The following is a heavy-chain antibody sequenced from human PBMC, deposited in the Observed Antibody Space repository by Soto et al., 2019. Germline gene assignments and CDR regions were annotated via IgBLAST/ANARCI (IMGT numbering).Heavy chain of an antibody. CDR3: ARDNLYCSSTSCYGREYSSSSPGY. J-gene: IGHJ4*02. D-gene: IGHD2-2*01. CDR2: ISAYNGNT. Sequence: QVQLVQSGAEVKKPGASVKVSCKASGYTFTSYGISWVRQAPGQGLEWMGWISAYNGNTNYAQKLQGRVTMTTDTSTSTADMERRSLRADDTAGYYCARDNLYCSSTSCYGREYSSSSPGYWGQGTLVTVSS. V-gene: IGHV1-18*01. CDR1: GYTFTSYG.